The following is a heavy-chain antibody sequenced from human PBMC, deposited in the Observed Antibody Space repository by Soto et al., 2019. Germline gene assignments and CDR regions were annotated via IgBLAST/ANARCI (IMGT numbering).Heavy chain of an antibody. D-gene: IGHD3-3*01. Sequence: QVQLVQSGAEVKKPGASVKVSCKASGYTFTSYGISWVRQAPGQGLEWMGWISAYNGNTNYAQKLQGRVTMTTDTSTSTAYRELRSLRSDDTAVYYCARDRYDFWSGYSTFDYWAQGTLVTVSS. CDR2: ISAYNGNT. CDR3: ARDRYDFWSGYSTFDY. J-gene: IGHJ4*02. CDR1: GYTFTSYG. V-gene: IGHV1-18*01.